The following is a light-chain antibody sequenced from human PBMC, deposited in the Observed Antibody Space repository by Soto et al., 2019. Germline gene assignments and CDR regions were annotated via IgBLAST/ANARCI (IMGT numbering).Light chain of an antibody. CDR3: QVCDSSSDHPYV. CDR2: DDS. Sequence: SYELTQPPSVSVAPGQTARITCGGNNIGSKSVHWYQQKPGQAPVLVVYDDSDRPSGVPERFSGSNSGNTATLTIRRVEAGDEADYYCQVCDSSSDHPYVFGTGTKDT. CDR1: NIGSKS. V-gene: IGLV3-21*02. J-gene: IGLJ1*01.